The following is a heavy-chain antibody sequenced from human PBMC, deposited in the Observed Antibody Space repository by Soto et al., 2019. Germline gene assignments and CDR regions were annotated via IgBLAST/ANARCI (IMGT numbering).Heavy chain of an antibody. CDR1: GYTFTSYG. CDR3: AKGVGDYGDYGDAFEI. V-gene: IGHV1-18*04. J-gene: IGHJ3*02. D-gene: IGHD4-17*01. Sequence: ASVKVSCKSSGYTFTSYGISWVRQAPGQGLEWMGWISAYNGNTNYAQKLQGRVTMTTDTSTSTAYMELRSLRSDDTAVYYCAKGVGDYGDYGDAFEIWGQGTMVTVSS. CDR2: ISAYNGNT.